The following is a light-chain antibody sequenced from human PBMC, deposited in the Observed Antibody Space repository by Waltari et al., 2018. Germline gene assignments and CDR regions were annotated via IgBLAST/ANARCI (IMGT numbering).Light chain of an antibody. CDR3: QQAYSTPWT. V-gene: IGKV1-39*01. CDR2: GAS. Sequence: DIQMTQSPSSLSASVGDRVTITCRTSQSISTYFNWYQQKPGKAPKLLIYGASSLQSGVPSRFRGSGSGTDFSFTISSLQPEDFATYFCQQAYSTPWTFGQGTKVEIK. J-gene: IGKJ1*01. CDR1: QSISTY.